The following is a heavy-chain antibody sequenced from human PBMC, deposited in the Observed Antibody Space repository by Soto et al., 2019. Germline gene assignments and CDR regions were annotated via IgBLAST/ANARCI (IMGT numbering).Heavy chain of an antibody. CDR3: TAGVVVILDYFDY. D-gene: IGHD3-22*01. J-gene: IGHJ4*02. Sequence: LRLSCAASGFTFSNAWMSWVRQAPGKGLEWVGRIKSKTDGGTTDYAAPVKGRFTISRDDSKNTLYLQMNSLKTEDTAVYYCTAGVVVILDYFDYWGQGTLVTVSS. V-gene: IGHV3-15*01. CDR1: GFTFSNAW. CDR2: IKSKTDGGTT.